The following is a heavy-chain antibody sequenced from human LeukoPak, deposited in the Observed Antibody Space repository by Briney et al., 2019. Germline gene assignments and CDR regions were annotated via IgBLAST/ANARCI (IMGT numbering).Heavy chain of an antibody. D-gene: IGHD6-19*01. CDR3: ARVGSGWSPLDY. Sequence: PSETLSLTCTVSGGSISSYYWSWMRQPPGKGLEWIGYIYYSGSTNYNPSLKSRVTISVDTSKNQFSLRLSSVTAADTAVYYCARVGSGWSPLDYWGQGTLVTVSS. V-gene: IGHV4-59*01. CDR2: IYYSGST. J-gene: IGHJ4*02. CDR1: GGSISSYY.